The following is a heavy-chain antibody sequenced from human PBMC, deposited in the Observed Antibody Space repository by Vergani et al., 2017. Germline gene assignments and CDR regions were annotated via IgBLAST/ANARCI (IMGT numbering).Heavy chain of an antibody. CDR3: ARVKAIAAAGTVPETVDY. Sequence: QVQLQQWGAGLLKPSETLSLTCAVYGGSFSGYWSWIRQPPGKGLAWIGEINHSGSTNYNPSLKSRVTIAVDTSKNQFSLKLSSVTAADTAVYYCARVKAIAAAGTVPETVDYWGQGTLVTVSS. J-gene: IGHJ4*02. D-gene: IGHD6-13*01. CDR2: INHSGST. CDR1: GGSFSGY. V-gene: IGHV4-34*01.